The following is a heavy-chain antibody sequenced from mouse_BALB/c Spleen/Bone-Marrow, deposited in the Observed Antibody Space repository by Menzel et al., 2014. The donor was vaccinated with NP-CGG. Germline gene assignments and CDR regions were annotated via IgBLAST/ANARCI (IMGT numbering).Heavy chain of an antibody. CDR2: INPYNGAT. D-gene: IGHD2-1*01. Sequence: VHVKQSGPELVKPGASVKISCKASGYSFTGYYVHWVKQSHVKSLEWIGRINPYNGATSYNQNFKDKASLTVDKSSSTAYMELHSLTSEDSAVYYCASYGNYGWGQGTTLTVSS. CDR1: GYSFTGYY. J-gene: IGHJ2*01. V-gene: IGHV1-31*01. CDR3: ASYGNYG.